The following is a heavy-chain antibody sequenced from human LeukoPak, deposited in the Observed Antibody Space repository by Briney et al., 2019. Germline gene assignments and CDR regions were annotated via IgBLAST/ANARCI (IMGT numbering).Heavy chain of an antibody. CDR3: AKPLTIFGVGGFDY. D-gene: IGHD3-3*01. CDR2: ISYDGSNK. J-gene: IGHJ4*02. CDR1: GFTFSSYA. V-gene: IGHV3-30-3*01. Sequence: GGSLRLSCAASGFTFSSYAMHWVRQAPGKGLEWVAVISYDGSNKYYADSVKGRFTISRDNSKNTLYLQMNSLRAEDTAVYYCAKPLTIFGVGGFDYWGQGTLVTVSS.